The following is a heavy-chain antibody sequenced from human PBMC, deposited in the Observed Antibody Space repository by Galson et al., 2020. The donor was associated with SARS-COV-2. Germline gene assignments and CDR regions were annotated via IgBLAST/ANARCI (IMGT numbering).Heavy chain of an antibody. J-gene: IGHJ4*02. V-gene: IGHV2-26*01. CDR2: IFATDER. Sequence: VSGPTLVKPTETLTLTCIVSGFSLSNPKMGVSWIRQPPGKALEWLAHIFATDERGYSPSLRSRLSLSKDTSKSQVVLTRANLDTVDTATYYCARIESGSNDCYSSGDSWGQGSLVSVS. D-gene: IGHD2-21*02. CDR1: GFSLSNPKMG. CDR3: ARIESGSNDCYSSGDS.